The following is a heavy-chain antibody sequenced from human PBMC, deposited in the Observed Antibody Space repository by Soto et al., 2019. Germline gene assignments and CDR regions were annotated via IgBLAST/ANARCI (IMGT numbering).Heavy chain of an antibody. V-gene: IGHV3-48*03. J-gene: IGHJ4*02. CDR2: ISSSGSTI. CDR1: GLSFNTYE. Sequence: EVQLVESGGGLVQPGGSLRLSCAASGLSFNTYEMNWVRQAPGKGLEWVSYISSSGSTIYYADSVKGRFTVSRDNGKNSLYLQMNSLRAEDTAVYYCAYGGSCDYWGQGTQVTVSS. CDR3: AYGGSCDY. D-gene: IGHD1-26*01.